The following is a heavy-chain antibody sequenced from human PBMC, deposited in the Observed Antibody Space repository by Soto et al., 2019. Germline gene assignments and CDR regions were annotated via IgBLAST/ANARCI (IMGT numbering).Heavy chain of an antibody. CDR1: SCTFTRYG. CDR3: ASSGARDY. J-gene: IGHJ4*01. D-gene: IGHD1-26*01. Sequence: SVKVSCKASSCTFTRYGISWVRQAPGQGLERMGGINAYNGNTNYAQKLQGRGTMTTATSTTTAYMELRSLRSDDTALYYWASSGARDYWG. V-gene: IGHV1-18*04. CDR2: INAYNGNT.